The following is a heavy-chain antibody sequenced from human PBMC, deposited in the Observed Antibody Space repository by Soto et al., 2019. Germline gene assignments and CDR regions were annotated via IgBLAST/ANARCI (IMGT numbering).Heavy chain of an antibody. J-gene: IGHJ4*02. CDR3: AHRPSGWYLFDY. CDR2: FSLSGTT. V-gene: IGHV4-4*07. CDR1: GASITGSFF. Sequence: LSLTCTVSGASITGSFFWSWIRQPAGKGLEWIGRFSLSGTTNYNPSLRSRVTMSADVSKNQFSLRLTSVTAADTALYYCAHRPSGWYLFDYWGQGTLVTVSS. D-gene: IGHD6-19*01.